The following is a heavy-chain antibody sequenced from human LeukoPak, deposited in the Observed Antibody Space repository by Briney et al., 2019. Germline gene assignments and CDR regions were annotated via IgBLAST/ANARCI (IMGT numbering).Heavy chain of an antibody. CDR3: ARHGYYDSSGSIDY. Sequence: SETLSLTCAVYGGSFSGYYWSWIRQPPGKGLEWIGEINHSGSTNYNPSLKSRVTISVDTSKNQFSLKLSSVTAADTAVYYCARHGYYDSSGSIDYWGQGTLVTVSS. CDR2: INHSGST. CDR1: GGSFSGYY. V-gene: IGHV4-34*01. D-gene: IGHD3-22*01. J-gene: IGHJ4*02.